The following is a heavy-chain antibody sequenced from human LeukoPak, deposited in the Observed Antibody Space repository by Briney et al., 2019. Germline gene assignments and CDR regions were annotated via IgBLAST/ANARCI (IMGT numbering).Heavy chain of an antibody. CDR2: ISGSGGST. J-gene: IGHJ3*02. CDR3: EKEGKSSSWANDAFDI. V-gene: IGHV3-23*01. CDR1: GFTFSSYA. Sequence: GGSLRLSCAASGFTFSSYAMSWVRQAPGKGLEWVSAISGSGGSTYYADSVKGRFTISRDNSKNTLYLQMNSLRAKDTAVYYCEKEGKSSSWANDAFDIWGQGTMVTVSS. D-gene: IGHD6-13*01.